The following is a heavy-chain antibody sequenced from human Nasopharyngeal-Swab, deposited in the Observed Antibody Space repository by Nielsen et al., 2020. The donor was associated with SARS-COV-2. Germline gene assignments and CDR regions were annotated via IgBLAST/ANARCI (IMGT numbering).Heavy chain of an antibody. CDR2: ISYDGSNK. V-gene: IGHV3-30*18. Sequence: LSLTCAASGFTFSSYGMHWVRQAPGKGLEWVAVISYDGSNKYYADSVKGRFTISRGNSKNTLYLQMNSLRAEDTAVYYCAKEPSSGSYPSWGQGTLVTASS. CDR3: AKEPSSGSYPS. CDR1: GFTFSSYG. D-gene: IGHD1-26*01. J-gene: IGHJ4*02.